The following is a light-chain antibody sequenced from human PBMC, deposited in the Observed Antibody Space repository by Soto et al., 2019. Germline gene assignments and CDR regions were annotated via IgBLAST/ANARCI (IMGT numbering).Light chain of an antibody. Sequence: QSVLTQPPSVSGAPGQRVTISCTGSSSNIGAGYDVSWYQQLPGTAPKLLIYDNTNRPSGVPDRFSGSKSGTSASLAITGLQAEDEADYYCQSYDSSLSGSIVFGTGPKLTVL. J-gene: IGLJ1*01. CDR3: QSYDSSLSGSIV. V-gene: IGLV1-40*01. CDR1: SSNIGAGYD. CDR2: DNT.